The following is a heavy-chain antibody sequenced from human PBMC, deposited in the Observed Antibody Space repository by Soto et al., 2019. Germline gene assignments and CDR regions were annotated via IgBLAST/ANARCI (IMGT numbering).Heavy chain of an antibody. CDR2: SSSSSSTI. V-gene: IGHV3-48*04. Sequence: GGSLRLSCAASGFTFSRYSMNWVRQAPGTGLEWGSYSSSSSSTIYYADSVKGRFTISRDNAKNSLYLQMNSAIAEDTAVYYCARDNWGLDYRGQGTLVTVSS. D-gene: IGHD7-27*01. CDR1: GFTFSRYS. CDR3: ARDNWGLDY. J-gene: IGHJ4*02.